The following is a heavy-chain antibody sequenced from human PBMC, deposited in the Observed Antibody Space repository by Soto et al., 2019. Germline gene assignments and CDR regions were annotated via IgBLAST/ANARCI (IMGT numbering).Heavy chain of an antibody. V-gene: IGHV5-51*01. D-gene: IGHD3-3*01. J-gene: IGHJ6*02. CDR3: ARRRFLGTRPYGMDV. CDR1: VYSFTSYW. CDR2: IYPGDSDT. Sequence: HGESLKISCKGSVYSFTSYWIGWVRQMPGKGLEWMGIIYPGDSDTRYSPSFQGQVTISADKSISTAYLQWSSLKASDTAMYYCARRRFLGTRPYGMDVWGQGTTVTVSS.